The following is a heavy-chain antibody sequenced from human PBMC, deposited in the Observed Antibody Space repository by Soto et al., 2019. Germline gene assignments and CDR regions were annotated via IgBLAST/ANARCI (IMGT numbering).Heavy chain of an antibody. Sequence: GGSLRLSCAASGFTFSNYWMHWVRQAPGKGLEWVSRINSDESTTGYADSVKGRFTISGDNAKNTLYLQMNSLRAEDTAVYYCERGLNGYYGMDVWGPVPTVPVSS. CDR1: GFTFSNYW. J-gene: IGHJ6*02. CDR2: INSDESTT. V-gene: IGHV3-74*01. CDR3: ERGLNGYYGMDV.